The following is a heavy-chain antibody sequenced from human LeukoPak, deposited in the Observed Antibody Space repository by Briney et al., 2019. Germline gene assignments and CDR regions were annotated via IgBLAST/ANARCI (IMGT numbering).Heavy chain of an antibody. CDR3: ARDEDTSALSEY. CDR1: GFSFSSNT. V-gene: IGHV3-23*01. Sequence: GGFLRLSCAGSGFSFSSNTMSWVRQAPGRGLEWVSSISNNGGRTDYADSVKGRFTISRDNSKSTLYLHMESLRAEDTAVYYCARDEDTSALSEYWGQGTLVTVSS. D-gene: IGHD2/OR15-2a*01. J-gene: IGHJ4*02. CDR2: ISNNGGRT.